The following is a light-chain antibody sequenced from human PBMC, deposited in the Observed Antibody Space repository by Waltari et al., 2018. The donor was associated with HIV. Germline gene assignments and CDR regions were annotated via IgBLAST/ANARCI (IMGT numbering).Light chain of an antibody. J-gene: IGLJ2*01. V-gene: IGLV1-51*01. CDR3: GTWDSSLSLV. CDR2: DNN. CDR1: SSNIGNNY. Sequence: QSVLTQPPSVSAAPGQKVTISCSGSSSNIGNNYVSWYQQHPRTAPKLIIYDNNKRPSAMPDRFSGSKSGTSATLGITGRQTGDEAEYYCGTWDSSLSLVFGGGTKLTVL.